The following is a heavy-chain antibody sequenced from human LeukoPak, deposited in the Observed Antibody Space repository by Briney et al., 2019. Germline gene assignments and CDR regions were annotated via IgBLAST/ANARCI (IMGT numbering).Heavy chain of an antibody. CDR3: AGGSWISYAFDI. Sequence: PSETLSLTCTVSGGSISSSSYYWGWIRQPPGKGLEWIGSIYHSGSTYYNPSLKSRVTISVDTSKNQFSLKLSSVTAADTAVYYCAGGSWISYAFDIWGQGTMVTVSS. CDR1: GGSISSSSYY. V-gene: IGHV4-39*07. D-gene: IGHD5-12*01. CDR2: IYHSGST. J-gene: IGHJ3*02.